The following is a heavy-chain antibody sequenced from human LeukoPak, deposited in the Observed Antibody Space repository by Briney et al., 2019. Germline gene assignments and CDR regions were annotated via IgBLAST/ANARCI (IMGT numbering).Heavy chain of an antibody. D-gene: IGHD3-10*01. CDR1: GFTFSSFS. V-gene: IGHV3-21*01. J-gene: IGHJ4*02. CDR2: ISPGSDYI. Sequence: NPGGSLRLSCAGSGFTFSSFSMNWVRQAPGKGLEWVSSISPGSDYIYYADSVKGRFTISRDNSKNTLYLQMNSLRAEDTAVYYCAKDQNYGSGSNFDYWGQGTLVTVSS. CDR3: AKDQNYGSGSNFDY.